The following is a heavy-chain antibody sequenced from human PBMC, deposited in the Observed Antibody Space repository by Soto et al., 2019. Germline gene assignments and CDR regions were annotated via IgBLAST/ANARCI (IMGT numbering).Heavy chain of an antibody. CDR2: IYYSGST. V-gene: IGHV4-38-2*02. CDR3: AREVGDGYKNYYYGMDV. J-gene: IGHJ6*02. Sequence: SETLSLTCAVSGDSISSGYYWAWIRQPPGKGLEWIGYIYYSGSTNYNPSLKSRVTISVDTSKNQFSLKLSSVTAADTAVYYCAREVGDGYKNYYYGMDVWGQGTTVTVSS. D-gene: IGHD5-12*01. CDR1: GDSISSGYY.